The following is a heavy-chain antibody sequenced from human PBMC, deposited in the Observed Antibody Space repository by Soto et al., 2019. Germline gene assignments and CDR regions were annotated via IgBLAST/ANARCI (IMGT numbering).Heavy chain of an antibody. CDR3: ARESEDLTSNFDY. Sequence: PGGSLRLSCAASGFTFTRYSMNWVRQAPGKGLEWVSSISSTTNYIYYGDSMKGQFTISRDNAKNSLYLEMSSLRAEDTAVYYCARESEDLTSNFDYWGQGTLVTVSS. V-gene: IGHV3-21*06. CDR1: GFTFTRYS. J-gene: IGHJ4*02. CDR2: ISSTTNYI.